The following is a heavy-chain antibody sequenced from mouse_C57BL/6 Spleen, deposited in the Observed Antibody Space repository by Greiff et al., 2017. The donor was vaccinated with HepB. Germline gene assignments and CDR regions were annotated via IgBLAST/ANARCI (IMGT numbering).Heavy chain of an antibody. Sequence: QVQLKQSGAELVRPGASVTLSCKASGYTFTDYEMHWVKQTPVHGLEWIGAIDPETGGTAYNQKFKGKAILTADKSSSTAYMELRSLTSEDSAVYYCTRPLIYDGYYPFAYWGQGTLVTVSA. V-gene: IGHV1-15*01. CDR1: GYTFTDYE. D-gene: IGHD2-3*01. CDR3: TRPLIYDGYYPFAY. J-gene: IGHJ3*01. CDR2: IDPETGGT.